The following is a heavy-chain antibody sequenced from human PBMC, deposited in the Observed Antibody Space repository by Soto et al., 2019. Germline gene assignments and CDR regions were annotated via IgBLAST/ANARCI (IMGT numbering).Heavy chain of an antibody. CDR1: GGSISSSNC. J-gene: IGHJ6*02. CDR2: IYHSGST. CDR3: ARVSGSYYYGMDV. Sequence: QVQLQESDPGLVKPSGTLSLTCAVSGGSISSSNCWSWVRQPPGKGLEWIGEIYHSGSTNFNPSLKSRVTISVDKSKNQFSLKLNSVTAADTAVYYCARVSGSYYYGMDVWGQGTTVTVSS. V-gene: IGHV4-4*02.